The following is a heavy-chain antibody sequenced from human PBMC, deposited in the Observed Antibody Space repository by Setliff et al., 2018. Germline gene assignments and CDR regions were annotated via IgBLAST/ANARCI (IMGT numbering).Heavy chain of an antibody. CDR3: ARVATAMLDAFDI. V-gene: IGHV4-31*03. J-gene: IGHJ3*02. CDR1: GGSISSNTYY. CDR2: ISYSGST. Sequence: SETLSLTCTVSGGSISSNTYYWSWIRQHPGKGLEWIGYISYSGSTDYNPSLKSRVSISIDTSKNQFSLNLSSVTAADTAVYYCARVATAMLDAFDIWGQGTMVTVSS. D-gene: IGHD5-18*01.